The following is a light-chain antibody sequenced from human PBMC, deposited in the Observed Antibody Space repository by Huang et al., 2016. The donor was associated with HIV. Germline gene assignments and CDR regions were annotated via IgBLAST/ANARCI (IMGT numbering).Light chain of an antibody. CDR2: AAS. J-gene: IGKJ1*01. CDR1: QSISSY. CDR3: QQSYNTRT. V-gene: IGKV1-39*01. Sequence: DIQMTQSPSSLSASVGDRVTITCRVSQSISSYLNWYQQKPGKAPKLLIYAASSLQSVVPSRFSGSGSGTDFTLTISSLQPEDFATYYCQQSYNTRTFGQGTKVEIK.